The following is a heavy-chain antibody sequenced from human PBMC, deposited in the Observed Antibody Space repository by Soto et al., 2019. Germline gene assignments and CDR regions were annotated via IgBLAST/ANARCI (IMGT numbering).Heavy chain of an antibody. CDR3: ASSIGSLRYFDWLENAFDI. CDR1: GYTFTGYY. D-gene: IGHD3-9*01. Sequence: ASVKVSCKASGYTFTGYYMHWVRQAPGQGLEWMGWINPNSGGTNYAQKFQGWVTMTRDTSISTAYMELSRLRSDDTAVYYCASSIGSLRYFDWLENAFDIWGQGTMVTVSS. J-gene: IGHJ3*02. V-gene: IGHV1-2*04. CDR2: INPNSGGT.